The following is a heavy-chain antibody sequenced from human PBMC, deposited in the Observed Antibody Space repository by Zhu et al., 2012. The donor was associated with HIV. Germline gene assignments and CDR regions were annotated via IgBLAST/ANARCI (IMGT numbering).Heavy chain of an antibody. CDR3: ARRLTCWDV. CDR1: GYSISSGYY. J-gene: IGHJ6*04. V-gene: IGHV4-38-2*01. D-gene: IGHD3-16*01. Sequence: QVQLQESGPGLVKPSETLSLTCAVSGYSISSGYYWGWIRQPPGKGLEWIGSIYHSGITYSNPSLKSRVTISLDTSKNQFSLELSSVTAADTAVYYCARRLTCWDVWGKGPRSPSPQ. CDR2: IYHSGIT.